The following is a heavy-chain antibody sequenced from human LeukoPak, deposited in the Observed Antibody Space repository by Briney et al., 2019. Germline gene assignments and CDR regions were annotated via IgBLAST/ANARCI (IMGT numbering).Heavy chain of an antibody. CDR3: ARGGYCSGGICYYLNALDI. CDR2: IVSSGSTI. D-gene: IGHD2-15*01. V-gene: IGHV3-48*03. Sequence: GGSLRLSCAASGFSFSTYEMNWVRQAPGKGLEWVSYIVSSGSTIYYADSVKGRFTISRDNAKNSLFLQMNSLRAEDTAVYYCARGGYCSGGICYYLNALDIWGQGTKVTVSS. CDR1: GFSFSTYE. J-gene: IGHJ3*02.